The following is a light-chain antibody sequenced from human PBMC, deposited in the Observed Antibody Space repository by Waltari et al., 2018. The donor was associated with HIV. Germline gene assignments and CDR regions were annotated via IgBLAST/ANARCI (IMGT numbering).Light chain of an antibody. CDR2: RND. J-gene: IGLJ2*01. V-gene: IGLV1-47*01. Sequence: SVVTQPPSASGTPGQRVTISCSGNTSNIGSNYVFWYQYLPGTAPKLLIHRNDQRPSGVPDRFSGSTSGTSASLAISGLRSEDEADYYCVTWDDSLRGAVFGGGTKVAVL. CDR3: VTWDDSLRGAV. CDR1: TSNIGSNY.